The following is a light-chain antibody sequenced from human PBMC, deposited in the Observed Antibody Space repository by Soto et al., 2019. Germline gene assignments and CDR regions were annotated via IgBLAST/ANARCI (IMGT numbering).Light chain of an antibody. CDR3: SSYTSTSLV. CDR1: SSDVGGYNY. J-gene: IGLJ1*01. Sequence: QSALTQPASVSGSPGQSITISCTGTSSDVGGYNYVSWYQRHPGKAPKLMIYDVSNRPSGVSNRFSGSKSGNTASLTISGLQAEDEAAYHCSSYTSTSLVFGTGTKLTVL. V-gene: IGLV2-14*01. CDR2: DVS.